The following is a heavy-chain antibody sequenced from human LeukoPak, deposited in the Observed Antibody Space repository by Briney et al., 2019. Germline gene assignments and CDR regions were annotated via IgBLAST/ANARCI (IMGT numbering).Heavy chain of an antibody. Sequence: ASVKVSCKASGGTFSSYAISWVRQAPGQGLEWMGGIIPIFGTANYAQKFQGRVTITADKSTSTAYMELSSLRSEDTAVYYCARGYCTNGVCYDFDYWGQGTLVTVSS. J-gene: IGHJ4*02. CDR3: ARGYCTNGVCYDFDY. CDR1: GGTFSSYA. V-gene: IGHV1-69*06. D-gene: IGHD2-8*01. CDR2: IIPIFGTA.